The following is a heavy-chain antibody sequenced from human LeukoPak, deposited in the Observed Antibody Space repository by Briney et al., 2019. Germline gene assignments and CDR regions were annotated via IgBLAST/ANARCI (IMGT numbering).Heavy chain of an antibody. D-gene: IGHD4-17*01. J-gene: IGHJ6*04. CDR1: GYTFTNFG. CDR2: ITPYNGNT. Sequence: GASVKVSCKASGYTFTNFGISWVRQAPGQGLEWMGWITPYNGNTNYAQKLQGRVTLTTDTSTSTAYMELRSLRSDDTAVYYCARDGHHMTTTLMNVVDVWGKGTTVTISS. V-gene: IGHV1-18*01. CDR3: ARDGHHMTTTLMNVVDV.